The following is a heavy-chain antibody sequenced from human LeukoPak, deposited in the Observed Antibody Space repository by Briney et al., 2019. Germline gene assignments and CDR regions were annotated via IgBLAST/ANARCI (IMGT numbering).Heavy chain of an antibody. CDR3: ARGGTYALV. Sequence: SETLSLTCTVSGDSISIYFWSWIRQSPGRGLEWIGYIYYSGETHYNPSLKSRVTISVDTSKNQFSLKLSSVTAADTAVYYCARGGTYALVWGQGTLVTVSS. J-gene: IGHJ4*02. CDR1: GDSISIYF. D-gene: IGHD3-16*01. V-gene: IGHV4-59*13. CDR2: IYYSGET.